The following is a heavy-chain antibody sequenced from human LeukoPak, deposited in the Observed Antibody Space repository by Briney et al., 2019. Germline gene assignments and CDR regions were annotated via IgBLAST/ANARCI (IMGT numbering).Heavy chain of an antibody. CDR2: IYTSGST. D-gene: IGHD3-22*01. J-gene: IGHJ3*02. V-gene: IGHV4-4*07. CDR1: GGSISSYY. Sequence: PSETLSLTCTVSGGSISSYYWSWIRQPAGKGLEWIGRIYTSGSTNYNPSLKSRVTMSVDTSKNQFSLKLSSVTAADTAVYYCARRGWYYYDSSGYRDAFDIWGQGTMVTVSS. CDR3: ARRGWYYYDSSGYRDAFDI.